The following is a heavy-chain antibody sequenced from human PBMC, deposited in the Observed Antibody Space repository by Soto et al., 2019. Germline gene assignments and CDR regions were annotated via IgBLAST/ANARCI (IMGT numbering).Heavy chain of an antibody. J-gene: IGHJ4*02. CDR2: ISYDGSNK. V-gene: IGHV3-30-3*01. CDR1: GFTFSSYA. D-gene: IGHD3-3*01. CDR3: ARLVLHDYDNSGFWIY. Sequence: PGGSLRLSCAASGFTFSSYAMHWVRQAPGKGLEWVAVISYDGSNKYYADSVKGRFTISRDNSKNTLYLQMNSLRAEDTAVYYCARLVLHDYDNSGFWIYWGQGA.